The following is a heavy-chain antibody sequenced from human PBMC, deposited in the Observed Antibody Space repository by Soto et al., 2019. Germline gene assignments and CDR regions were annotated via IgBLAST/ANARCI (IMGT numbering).Heavy chain of an antibody. V-gene: IGHV1-69*02. CDR3: AGQPPDYYFDY. D-gene: IGHD6-13*01. Sequence: QVQLVQSGAEVKKPGSSVKVSCKASGGTFSSYTISWVRQAPGQGLEWMGRIIPILGIANYARKFQGRVTITADKSTSTAYMELSSLRSEDTAVYYCAGQPPDYYFDYWGQGTLVTVSS. CDR1: GGTFSSYT. J-gene: IGHJ4*02. CDR2: IIPILGIA.